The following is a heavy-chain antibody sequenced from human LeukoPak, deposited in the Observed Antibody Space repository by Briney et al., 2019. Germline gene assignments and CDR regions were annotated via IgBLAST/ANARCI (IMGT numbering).Heavy chain of an antibody. CDR2: ISISGSTI. Sequence: PRGSLRLSCAVSGFTFSSYEMNWGRQAPGKGLEWVSYISISGSTISYADSAKGRFTISRDNAKNSLYLQMNSLRAEDTAVYYCARDPRSYLNPRYYFDYWGQGTLVTVSS. D-gene: IGHD1-26*01. V-gene: IGHV3-48*03. J-gene: IGHJ4*02. CDR1: GFTFSSYE. CDR3: ARDPRSYLNPRYYFDY.